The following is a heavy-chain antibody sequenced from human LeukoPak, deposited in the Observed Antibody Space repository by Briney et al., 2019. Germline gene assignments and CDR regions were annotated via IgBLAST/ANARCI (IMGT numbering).Heavy chain of an antibody. D-gene: IGHD3-10*01. CDR1: GYSISDYF. Sequence: ASVKVSCKVSGYSISDYFMHWVRQAPGQGLEWMGWINPKTGGTTYTQKFQGRVTMTWDMSITTAYMDLSRLRSDDTAVYYCTRAYEYGWYDPRGQGTLVTVSS. J-gene: IGHJ5*02. V-gene: IGHV1-2*02. CDR3: TRAYEYGWYDP. CDR2: INPKTGGT.